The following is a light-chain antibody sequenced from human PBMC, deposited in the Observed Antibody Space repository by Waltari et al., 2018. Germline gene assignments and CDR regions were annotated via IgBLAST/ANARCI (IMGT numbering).Light chain of an antibody. V-gene: IGLV2-23*01. Sequence: QSALTQPASVSDSPGQSISIPCTGIRRVHGNWNLLSWYRQHPGKAPKLLLYEATKRPSGVSDRFSGSKSGNTASLTISGLHTEDEAHYYCCSYAGDNSLIFGGGTKVTVL. CDR3: CSYAGDNSLI. CDR2: EAT. J-gene: IGLJ2*01. CDR1: RRVHGNWNL.